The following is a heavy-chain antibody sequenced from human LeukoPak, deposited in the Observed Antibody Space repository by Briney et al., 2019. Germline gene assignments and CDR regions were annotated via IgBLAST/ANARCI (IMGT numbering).Heavy chain of an antibody. CDR1: GGSISSYY. D-gene: IGHD2-2*03. V-gene: IGHV4-59*01. Sequence: SETLSLTCTVSGGSISSYYWSWIRQPPGKRLEWIGYISYSGSTNYNPSLKRRVTISVDTSKNQFSLKLSSVTAADTAVYYCARHRLIGYCSSTSCNVNTFDIWGQGTMVTVSS. CDR2: ISYSGST. CDR3: ARHRLIGYCSSTSCNVNTFDI. J-gene: IGHJ3*02.